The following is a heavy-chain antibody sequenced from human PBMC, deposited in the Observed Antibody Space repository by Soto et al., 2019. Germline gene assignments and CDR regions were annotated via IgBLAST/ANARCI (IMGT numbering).Heavy chain of an antibody. CDR2: VSPAGTT. CDR1: GFSFSSYG. J-gene: IGHJ4*02. Sequence: EVQLLASGGGLVQPGGSLRLSCAASGFSFSSYGMNWVRLDPGEGLEWVSTVSPAGTTLYADSVRGRFTISRDNSKSTVDLQMNGLRVDDTAIYYCVRSWAYWGRGTVVTVSS. CDR3: VRSWAY. D-gene: IGHD6-13*01. V-gene: IGHV3-23*01.